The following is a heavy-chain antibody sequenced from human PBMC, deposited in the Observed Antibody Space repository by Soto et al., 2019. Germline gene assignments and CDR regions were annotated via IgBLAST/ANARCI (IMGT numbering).Heavy chain of an antibody. CDR1: GFTFSSYA. V-gene: IGHV3-23*01. D-gene: IGHD3-22*01. CDR3: AKDDYYDSSGPWYFDL. CDR2: ISGSGGST. Sequence: GGSLRLSCAASGFTFSSYAMSWVRQAPGKGLEWVSAISGSGGSTYYADSVKGRFTISRDNSKNTLYLQMNSLRAEDTAVYYCAKDDYYDSSGPWYFDLWGRGTLVTVSS. J-gene: IGHJ2*01.